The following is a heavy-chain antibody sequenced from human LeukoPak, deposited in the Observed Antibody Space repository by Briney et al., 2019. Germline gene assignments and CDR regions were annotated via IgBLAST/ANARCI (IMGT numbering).Heavy chain of an antibody. D-gene: IGHD3-22*01. CDR1: GFTVSSNY. CDR3: ARDSTTYYYDRRDTFDI. CDR2: IYSGGST. Sequence: GGSLRLSCAASGFTVSSNYMSWVRQAPGKGLERVSVIYSGGSTYYADSVKGRFTISRDNSRNTLYLQMNSLRAEDTAVYYCARDSTTYYYDRRDTFDIWGQGTMVTVSS. J-gene: IGHJ3*02. V-gene: IGHV3-53*01.